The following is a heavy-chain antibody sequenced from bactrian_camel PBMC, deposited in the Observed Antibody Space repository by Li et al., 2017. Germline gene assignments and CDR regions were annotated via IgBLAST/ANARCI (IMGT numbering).Heavy chain of an antibody. CDR1: GFTFSNYA. V-gene: IGHV3S40*01. CDR2: IDNGGSST. D-gene: IGHD2*01. J-gene: IGHJ7*01. Sequence: VQLVESGGGLVQPGGSLRLSCATSGFTFSNYAMHWVRQPPGKGLEWISAIDNGGSSTYYADSVKGRSTISRDNAKTTVSLQLNSLKTDDTAMYYCAKSFRAVATYYAMDYWGKGTQVTVS.